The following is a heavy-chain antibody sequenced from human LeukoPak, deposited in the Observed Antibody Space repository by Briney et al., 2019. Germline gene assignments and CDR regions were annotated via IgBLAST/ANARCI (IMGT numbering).Heavy chain of an antibody. V-gene: IGHV1-18*01. D-gene: IGHD3-22*01. J-gene: IGHJ4*02. CDR1: GYTFTSYG. CDR2: ISAYNGNT. CDR3: ARIISPTPGPIEPLEKYYYDSSGYPGDY. Sequence: GASVKVSCKASGYTFTSYGISWVRQAPGQGLEWMGWISAYNGNTNYAQKLQGRVTMTTDTSTSTAYMELRSLRSDDTAVYYCARIISPTPGPIEPLEKYYYDSSGYPGDYWGQGTLVTVSS.